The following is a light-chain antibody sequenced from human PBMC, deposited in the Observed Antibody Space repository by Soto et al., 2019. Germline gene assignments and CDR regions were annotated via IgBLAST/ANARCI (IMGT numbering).Light chain of an antibody. CDR1: QSVSTR. CDR3: QQYSVYWT. CDR2: DAS. J-gene: IGKJ1*01. Sequence: DIQMTQSPSSLSASVGDRVTIICRASQSVSTRLAWYQQKPGKAPKVLIYDASSWAGGVPSRFTGSGSGTEFTLTINSLQHDDFATYCCQQYSVYWTFGQGTKVEIK. V-gene: IGKV1-5*02.